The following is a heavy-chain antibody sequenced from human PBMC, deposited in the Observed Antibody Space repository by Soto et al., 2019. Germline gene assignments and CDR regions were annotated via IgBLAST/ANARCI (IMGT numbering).Heavy chain of an antibody. D-gene: IGHD2-2*02. V-gene: IGHV4-38-2*02. CDR3: AREDIVVVPGAIRSYYYNGMDV. CDR1: GYSISSGYY. CDR2: IYFSGST. Sequence: SETLSLTCAVSGYSISSGYYWGWIRQPPGKGLEWIGNIYFSGSTYYNPSLKSRVTISVDTSKNQFSLKLSSVTAADTAVYYCAREDIVVVPGAIRSYYYNGMDVWGQGXTVTVPS. J-gene: IGHJ6*02.